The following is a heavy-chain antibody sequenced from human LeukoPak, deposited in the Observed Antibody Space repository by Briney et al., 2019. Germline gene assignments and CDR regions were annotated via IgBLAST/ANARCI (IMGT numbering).Heavy chain of an antibody. CDR3: AKDPVDYYYDSSGNY. D-gene: IGHD3-22*01. CDR1: GFTFSSYG. Sequence: GGSLRLSCAASGFTFSSYGMHWVRQAPGKGLEWVAFIRYDGSNKYYADSVKGRFTISRDNSKNTLYLQMNSLRAEDTAVYYCAKDPVDYYYDSSGNYWGQGTLVTVSS. V-gene: IGHV3-30*02. CDR2: IRYDGSNK. J-gene: IGHJ4*02.